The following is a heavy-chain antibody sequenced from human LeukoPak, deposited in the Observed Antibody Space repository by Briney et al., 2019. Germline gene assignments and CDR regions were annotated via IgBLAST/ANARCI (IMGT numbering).Heavy chain of an antibody. CDR2: TSAHNDDT. Sequence: GASVKVSCKASGYTFTSYGISWVRQAPGQGLDWMGWTSAHNDDTNYAETLQGRLTMTTDISTSTAYMELTSLRSDDTAVYYCARDWDSRNDYFDPWGQGTLVIVSS. J-gene: IGHJ4*02. CDR1: GYTFTSYG. CDR3: ARDWDSRNDYFDP. D-gene: IGHD1-1*01. V-gene: IGHV1-18*01.